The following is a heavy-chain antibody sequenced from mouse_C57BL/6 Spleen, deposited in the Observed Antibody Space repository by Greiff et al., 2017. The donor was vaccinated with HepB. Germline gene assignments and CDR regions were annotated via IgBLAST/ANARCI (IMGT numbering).Heavy chain of an antibody. V-gene: IGHV3-6*01. CDR3: ARSGTYVRYFDV. J-gene: IGHJ1*03. Sequence: LQESGPGLVKPSQSLSLTCSVTGYSITSGYYWNWIRQFPGNKLEWMGYISYDGSNNYNPSLKNRISITRDTSKNQFFLKLNSVTTEDTATYYCARSGTYVRYFDVWGTGTTVTVSS. D-gene: IGHD5-1*01. CDR1: GYSITSGYY. CDR2: ISYDGSN.